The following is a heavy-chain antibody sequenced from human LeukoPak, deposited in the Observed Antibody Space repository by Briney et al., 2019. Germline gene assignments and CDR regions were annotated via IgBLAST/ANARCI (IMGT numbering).Heavy chain of an antibody. CDR3: ARGRGIAVAGTAPGY. Sequence: ASVKVSCKASGYTFTSYDINWVRQAPGQGLEWMGWMNPNSGNTGYAQKFQGRVTMTRNTSISTAYMELSSLRSEDTAVYYCARGRGIAVAGTAPGYWGQGTLVTVSS. CDR1: GYTFTSYD. D-gene: IGHD6-19*01. V-gene: IGHV1-8*01. J-gene: IGHJ4*02. CDR2: MNPNSGNT.